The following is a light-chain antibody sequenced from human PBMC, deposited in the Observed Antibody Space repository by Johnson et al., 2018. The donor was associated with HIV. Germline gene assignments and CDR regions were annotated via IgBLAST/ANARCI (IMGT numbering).Light chain of an antibody. V-gene: IGLV1-51*02. CDR1: SSNIGKNY. CDR3: GTWDSSLSAVV. Sequence: QSVLTQPPSVSAAPGQMVSISCSGSSSNIGKNYVSWYQQFPGTAPKLLIHENKKRPSGIPDRFSGSKSGTSATLDITGLQTGDEAGYYCGTWDSSLSAVVFGTGPKVTVL. CDR2: ENK. J-gene: IGLJ1*01.